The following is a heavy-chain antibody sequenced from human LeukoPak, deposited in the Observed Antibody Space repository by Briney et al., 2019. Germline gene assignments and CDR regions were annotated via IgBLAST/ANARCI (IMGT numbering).Heavy chain of an antibody. D-gene: IGHD3-22*01. CDR3: ARENDSSGYYYGIDY. V-gene: IGHV4-39*07. CDR2: IYYSGST. Sequence: PSETLSLTCTVSGGSISSSCYYWGWLRQPPGKGLEGIGSIYYSGSTYYNPSLKSRVTISVDTSKNQFSLKLSSVTAADTAVYYCARENDSSGYYYGIDYWGQGTLVTVSS. J-gene: IGHJ4*02. CDR1: GGSISSSCYY.